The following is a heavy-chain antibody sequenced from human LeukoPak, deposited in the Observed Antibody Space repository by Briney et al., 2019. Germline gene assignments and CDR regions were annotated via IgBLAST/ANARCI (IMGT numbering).Heavy chain of an antibody. CDR2: INPNSGGT. CDR3: ASIRGSSWYLSFDY. CDR1: GYTLTGYY. D-gene: IGHD6-13*01. J-gene: IGHJ4*02. V-gene: IGHV1-2*02. Sequence: ASVKVSCKASGYTLTGYYMHWVRQAPGRELEWMGWINPNSGGTNYAQKFQGRVTMTRDTSISTAYMELSRLRSDDTAVYYCASIRGSSWYLSFDYWGQGTLVTVSS.